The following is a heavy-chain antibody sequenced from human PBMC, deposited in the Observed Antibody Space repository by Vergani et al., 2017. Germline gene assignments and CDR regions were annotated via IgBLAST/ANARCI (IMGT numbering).Heavy chain of an antibody. CDR2: INAGNGNT. Sequence: QVQLVQSGAEVKKPGASVKVSCKASGYTFTSYAMHWVRQAPGQRLEWMGWINAGNGNTKYSQKFQGRVTITRDTSASTAYMELSSLRSEDTAVYYCARNRYDFWSSYPLMYNWFDPWGQGTLVTVSS. CDR1: GYTFTSYA. J-gene: IGHJ5*02. D-gene: IGHD3-3*01. CDR3: ARNRYDFWSSYPLMYNWFDP. V-gene: IGHV1-3*01.